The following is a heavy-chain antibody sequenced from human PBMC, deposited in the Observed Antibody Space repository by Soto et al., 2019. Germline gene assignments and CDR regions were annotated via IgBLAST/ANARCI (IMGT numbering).Heavy chain of an antibody. V-gene: IGHV5-51*01. J-gene: IGHJ4*02. Sequence: GESLKISCKGSGFTFTSYWIAWVRQMPGKGLEWMGIIYPGDSDTSYSPSFQGQVTISADKSINTAYLHWSSLKASDTAIYYCAKHEGYCSSTTCSNFDYWGQGTLVTVSS. CDR1: GFTFTSYW. CDR3: AKHEGYCSSTTCSNFDY. CDR2: IYPGDSDT. D-gene: IGHD2-2*01.